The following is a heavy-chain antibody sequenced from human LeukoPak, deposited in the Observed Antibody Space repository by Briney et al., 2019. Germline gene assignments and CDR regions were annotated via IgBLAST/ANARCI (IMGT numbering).Heavy chain of an antibody. J-gene: IGHJ4*02. CDR1: RLTFSGYW. CDR3: ARDPTRGYTYGYGAS. CDR2: IIHDADET. D-gene: IGHD5-18*01. Sequence: GESLRLSCSASRLTFSGYWMNWFRQAPGKGLEWVAIIIHDADETYYVDSVKGRFTISRDNTKNSVYLQMNSLRADDTAVYFCARDPTRGYTYGYGASWGQGTLVIVSS. V-gene: IGHV3-7*03.